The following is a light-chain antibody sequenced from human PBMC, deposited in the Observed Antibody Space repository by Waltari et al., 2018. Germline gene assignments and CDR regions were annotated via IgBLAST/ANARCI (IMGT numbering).Light chain of an antibody. CDR3: SSYISSDTLEL. CDR2: DVS. CDR1: SRDVGGYNY. Sequence: QSALTQPASVSGSPGQSITISCIGTSRDVGGYNYVSWYQQHPGKAPKLIIFDVSNRPSGVSSRFSGSKSGNTASLTISGLQAQDEADYYCSSYISSDTLELFGGGTSLTVL. V-gene: IGLV2-14*03. J-gene: IGLJ2*01.